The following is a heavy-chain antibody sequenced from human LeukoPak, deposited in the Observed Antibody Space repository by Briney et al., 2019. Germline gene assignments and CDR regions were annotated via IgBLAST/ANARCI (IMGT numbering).Heavy chain of an antibody. D-gene: IGHD3-9*01. J-gene: IGHJ5*02. CDR3: AKDSYDILTDSNWFDP. Sequence: GGSLRLSCAASGLTFSSYAIHWVRQAPGKGLEWVSAISYDGGNKYYADSVKGRFTISRDNSKSTLSLQMNSLSAEDTAVYYCAKDSYDILTDSNWFDPWGQGTLATVSS. V-gene: IGHV3-30-3*01. CDR1: GLTFSSYA. CDR2: ISYDGGNK.